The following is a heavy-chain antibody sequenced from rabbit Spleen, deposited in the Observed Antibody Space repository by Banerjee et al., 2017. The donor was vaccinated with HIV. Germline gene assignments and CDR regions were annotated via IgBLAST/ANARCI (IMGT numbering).Heavy chain of an antibody. CDR2: IDPVFGVT. D-gene: IGHD1-1*01. V-gene: IGHV1S7*01. J-gene: IGHJ4*01. Sequence: QLVESGGGLVQPGGSLKLSCKASRFDFSTYSMSWVRQAPGKGLEWIGYIDPVFGVTYYASWVNGRFTISSHNAQNTLYLQLNSLTAADMATYFCVIIGSSSGYYSLWGQGTLVTVS. CDR1: RFDFSTYS. CDR3: VIIGSSSGYYSL.